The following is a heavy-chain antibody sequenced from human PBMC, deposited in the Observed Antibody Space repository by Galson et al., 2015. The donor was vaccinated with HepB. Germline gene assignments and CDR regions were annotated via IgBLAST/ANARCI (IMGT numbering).Heavy chain of an antibody. J-gene: IGHJ5*02. CDR3: ARGFRA. Sequence: PGKGLECVANIKEDGSEKQYVDSVRGRFTISRDNVKKSMYLQMNSLRVDDTGTYYCARGFRAWGQGILVTVAS. CDR2: IKEDGSEK. V-gene: IGHV3-7*01.